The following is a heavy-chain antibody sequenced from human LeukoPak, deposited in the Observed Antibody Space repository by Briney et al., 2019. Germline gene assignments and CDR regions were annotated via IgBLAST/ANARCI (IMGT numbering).Heavy chain of an antibody. D-gene: IGHD5-24*01. V-gene: IGHV1-8*01. CDR3: ARRRDGYNYYYYYYMDV. CDR1: GYTFTSYD. Sequence: ASVKVSCNASGYTFTSYDINWVRQATGQGLEWVGWMNPNSGNTGYAQKFQGRVTMTRNTSISTAYMELSSLRSEDTAVYYCARRRDGYNYYYYYYMDVWGKGTTVTVSS. CDR2: MNPNSGNT. J-gene: IGHJ6*03.